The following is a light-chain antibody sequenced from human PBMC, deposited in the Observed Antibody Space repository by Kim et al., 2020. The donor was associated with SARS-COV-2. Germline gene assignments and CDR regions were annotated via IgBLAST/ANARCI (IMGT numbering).Light chain of an antibody. J-gene: IGKJ4*01. Sequence: AIRMTQSPSSLSASTGDRVTITCRASQGIANYLAWYQQKPGTAPKLLIYAASTLQSGVPSRFSCSGSGTDFTLTISSLQSEDFATFYCQQYYGYPLTFGGGTKVDIK. CDR2: AAS. CDR1: QGIANY. V-gene: IGKV1-8*01. CDR3: QQYYGYPLT.